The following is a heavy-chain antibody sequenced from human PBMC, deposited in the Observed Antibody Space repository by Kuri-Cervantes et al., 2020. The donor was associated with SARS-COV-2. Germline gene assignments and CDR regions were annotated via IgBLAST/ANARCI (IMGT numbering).Heavy chain of an antibody. V-gene: IGHV4-38-2*02. J-gene: IGHJ3*02. CDR3: ARQAVAVEYSSSSGAFDI. D-gene: IGHD6-6*01. Sequence: SETLSLTCTVSGYSISSGYYWGWIRQPPGKGLEWIRSIYHSGSTYYNPSLKSRVTISVDTSKNQFSLKLSSVTAADTAVYYCARQAVAVEYSSSSGAFDIWGQGTMVTVSS. CDR2: IYHSGST. CDR1: GYSISSGYY.